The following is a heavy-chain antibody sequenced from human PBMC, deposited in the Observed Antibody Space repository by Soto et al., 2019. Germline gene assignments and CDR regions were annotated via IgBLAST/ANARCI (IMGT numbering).Heavy chain of an antibody. CDR3: ARGGGDGYNGYFDY. Sequence: QVQLVESGGGVVQPGRSLRLSCAASGFTFSSYGMHWVRQAPGKGLEWVAVIWYDGSNKYYADSVKGRFTISRDNSKNTLYLQTNSLRAEDTAVYYCARGGGDGYNGYFDYWGQGTLVTVSS. J-gene: IGHJ4*02. V-gene: IGHV3-33*01. D-gene: IGHD5-12*01. CDR1: GFTFSSYG. CDR2: IWYDGSNK.